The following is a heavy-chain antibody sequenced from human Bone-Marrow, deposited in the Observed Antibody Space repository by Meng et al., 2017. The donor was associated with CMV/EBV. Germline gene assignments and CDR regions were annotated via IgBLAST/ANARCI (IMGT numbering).Heavy chain of an antibody. CDR2: ISGSGGST. CDR1: GFTFSSYA. D-gene: IGHD1-26*01. CDR3: AKDQMSGRYAPLR. Sequence: GESLKISCAASGFTFSSYAMSWVRQAPGKGLEWVSAISGSGGSTYYADSVKGRFTISRDNSKDTLYLQMNSLRAEDTAVYYCAKDQMSGRYAPLRWGRGNRVTGSS. J-gene: IGHJ2*01. V-gene: IGHV3-23*01.